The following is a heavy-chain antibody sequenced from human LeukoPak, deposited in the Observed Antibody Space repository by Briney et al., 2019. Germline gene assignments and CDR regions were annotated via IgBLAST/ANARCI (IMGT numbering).Heavy chain of an antibody. Sequence: SETLSLTCTVSGGSISSSSYYWGWIRQPPGKGLEWIGYIYYSGSTYYNPSLKSRVTISVDTSKNQFSLKLSSVTAADTAVYYCARDGQQGGYYDSSGYLDWFDPWGQGTLVTVSS. CDR2: IYYSGST. D-gene: IGHD3-22*01. V-gene: IGHV4-30-4*08. CDR3: ARDGQQGGYYDSSGYLDWFDP. J-gene: IGHJ5*02. CDR1: GGSISSSSYY.